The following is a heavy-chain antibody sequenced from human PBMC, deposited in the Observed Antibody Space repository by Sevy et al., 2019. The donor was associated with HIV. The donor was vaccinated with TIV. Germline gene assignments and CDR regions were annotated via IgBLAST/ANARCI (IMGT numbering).Heavy chain of an antibody. CDR2: IWYDGTDK. Sequence: GGSPRLSCTASRFTFSDYGMHWVRQAPGKGLDWVAFIWYDGTDKYYADSVEGRFTISRDNSENKLFLQMNSLRPEDTAVYYCTKNTAAAGVGGFDYWGRGTMVTVSS. J-gene: IGHJ4*02. CDR3: TKNTAAAGVGGFDY. V-gene: IGHV3-30*02. D-gene: IGHD6-13*01. CDR1: RFTFSDYG.